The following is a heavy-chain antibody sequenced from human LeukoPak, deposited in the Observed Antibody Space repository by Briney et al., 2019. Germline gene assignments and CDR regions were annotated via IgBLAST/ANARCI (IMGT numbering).Heavy chain of an antibody. D-gene: IGHD1-26*01. Sequence: SETLSLTCGVSGYSISSGYFWGWIRQPPGKGLEWIGSILHSGTTYYNPSLKSRVTISVDTSKNQISLRLSSVTTADTAVYYCARAGVSGNYYFWYFDLWGRGTLVTVSS. V-gene: IGHV4-38-2*01. J-gene: IGHJ2*01. CDR2: ILHSGTT. CDR3: ARAGVSGNYYFWYFDL. CDR1: GYSISSGYF.